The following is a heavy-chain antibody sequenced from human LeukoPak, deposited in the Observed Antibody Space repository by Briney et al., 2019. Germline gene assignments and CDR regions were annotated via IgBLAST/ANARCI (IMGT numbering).Heavy chain of an antibody. CDR3: AREEGSARPIDY. CDR1: GGSISSYY. V-gene: IGHV4-59*01. CDR2: IYYSGST. J-gene: IGHJ4*02. Sequence: SETLSLTCTVSGGSISSYYWSWLRQPPGKGLAWVGYIYYSGSTNYNPSLKSRVTISVDTSKNQFSLKLSSVTAADTAVYYCAREEGSARPIDYWGQGTLVTVSS. D-gene: IGHD6-6*01.